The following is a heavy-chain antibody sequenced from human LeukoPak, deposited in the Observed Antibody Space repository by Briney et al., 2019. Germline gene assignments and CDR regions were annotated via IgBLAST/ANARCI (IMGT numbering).Heavy chain of an antibody. D-gene: IGHD2-15*01. CDR2: IIPIFGTA. V-gene: IGHV1-69*05. J-gene: IGHJ4*02. Sequence: ASVKVSCKASGGTFSSYAISWVRQAPGQGLEWMGGIIPIFGTASYAQKFQGRVTITTDESTSTAYMELSSLRSEVTAVQYCARDFGSRYCSGGSGLGYWGQGTLVTVSS. CDR1: GGTFSSYA. CDR3: ARDFGSRYCSGGSGLGY.